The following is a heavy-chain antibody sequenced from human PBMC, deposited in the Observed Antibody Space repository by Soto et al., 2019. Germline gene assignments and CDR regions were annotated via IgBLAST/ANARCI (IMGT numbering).Heavy chain of an antibody. J-gene: IGHJ4*02. CDR2: IIPILGIA. D-gene: IGHD5-12*01. V-gene: IGHV1-69*02. CDR1: GGTFSSYT. Sequence: QVQLVQSGAEVKKPGSSVKVSCKASGGTFSSYTISWVRQAPGQGLEWMGRIIPILGIANYAQKFQGRVTTTTDKSTSTDYMELSTLKSEDKAVYYCAGAREGYNGMIASSGQGTLVTVSS. CDR3: AGAREGYNGMIAS.